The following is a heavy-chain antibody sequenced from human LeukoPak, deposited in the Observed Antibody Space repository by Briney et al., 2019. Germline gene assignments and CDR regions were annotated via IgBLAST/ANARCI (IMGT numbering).Heavy chain of an antibody. Sequence: GGSLRPSCAASGFTFSSYWMNWARQAPGKGLEWVASINHNGNVNYYVDSVKGRFTISRDNAKNSLYLQMSNLRAEDTAVYFCARGGGMDVWGQGATVTVSS. CDR1: GFTFSSYW. CDR2: INHNGNVN. D-gene: IGHD3-16*01. CDR3: ARGGGMDV. V-gene: IGHV3-7*03. J-gene: IGHJ6*02.